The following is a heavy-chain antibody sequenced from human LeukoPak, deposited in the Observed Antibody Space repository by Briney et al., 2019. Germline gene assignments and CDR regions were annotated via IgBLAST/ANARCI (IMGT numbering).Heavy chain of an antibody. CDR3: ARGGLGVRGYDFFGY. Sequence: ASVKVSCKASGYTFTGYYMHWVRQAPGQGLEWMGWINPNSGGTNYAQKFQGRVTMTRDTSISTAYMELSRLRSDDTAVYYCARGGLGVRGYDFFGYWGQGTLVTVSS. D-gene: IGHD5-12*01. CDR1: GYTFTGYY. J-gene: IGHJ4*02. CDR2: INPNSGGT. V-gene: IGHV1-2*02.